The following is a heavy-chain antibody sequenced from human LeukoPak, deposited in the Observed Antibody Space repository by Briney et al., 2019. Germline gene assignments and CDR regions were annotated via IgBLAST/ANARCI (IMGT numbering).Heavy chain of an antibody. D-gene: IGHD3-10*01. V-gene: IGHV4-4*07. CDR1: GASINSCY. CDR2: IYTSGRT. Sequence: PSETLSLTCTVSGASINSCYWSWIRQPAGKGLEWIGRIYTSGRTNYNPSLKSRLTMSEDTSKSQFSLKLSSATAADTAVYYCARQTSSGGFDYWGQGTLVTVSS. J-gene: IGHJ4*02. CDR3: ARQTSSGGFDY.